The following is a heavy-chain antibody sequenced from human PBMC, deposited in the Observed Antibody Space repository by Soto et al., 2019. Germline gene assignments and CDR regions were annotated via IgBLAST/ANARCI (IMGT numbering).Heavy chain of an antibody. CDR3: AITVNYDFWSGSTYYFDY. Sequence: QVQLQQWGAGLLKPSETLSLTCAVYGGSFSGYYWSWIRRPPGKGLEWSGEINHSGSTNYNPSLKSRVTISVDTSKNQFSLKLSSVTAADTAVYYCAITVNYDFWSGSTYYFDYWGQGTLVTVSS. J-gene: IGHJ4*02. CDR1: GGSFSGYY. CDR2: INHSGST. D-gene: IGHD3-3*01. V-gene: IGHV4-34*01.